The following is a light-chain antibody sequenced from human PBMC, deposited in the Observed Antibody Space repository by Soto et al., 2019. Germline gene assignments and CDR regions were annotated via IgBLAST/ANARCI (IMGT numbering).Light chain of an antibody. CDR3: QSYDSRLSGFYV. J-gene: IGLJ1*01. V-gene: IGLV2-14*03. CDR1: SRDVGGYNY. CDR2: NVF. Sequence: QSVLTQPASVSGSPGQSITISCTGTSRDVGGYNYVSWYQKNPGKAPKLMIYNVFNRPSGVSDRFSGSKSGNTASLTISGLQAEEEADYYCQSYDSRLSGFYVFGTGTKVTVL.